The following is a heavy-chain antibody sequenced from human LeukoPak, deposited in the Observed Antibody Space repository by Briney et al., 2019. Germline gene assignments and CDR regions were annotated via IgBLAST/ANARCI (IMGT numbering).Heavy chain of an antibody. V-gene: IGHV4-39*01. Sequence: LETLSLTCTVSGGSISSSSYYWGWIRQPPGTGLEWIGSIYYSGSTYYNPSLKSRVTISVDTSKNQFSLKLSSVTAADAAVYYCARHKGLRYGARYNAFDIWGQGTMVTVSS. D-gene: IGHD5-12*01. CDR2: IYYSGST. J-gene: IGHJ3*02. CDR3: ARHKGLRYGARYNAFDI. CDR1: GGSISSSSYY.